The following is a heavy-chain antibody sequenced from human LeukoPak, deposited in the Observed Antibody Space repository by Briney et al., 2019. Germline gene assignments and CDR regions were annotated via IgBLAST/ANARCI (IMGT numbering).Heavy chain of an antibody. J-gene: IGHJ4*02. V-gene: IGHV4-34*01. CDR1: GGSFSGYY. D-gene: IGHD4-17*01. CDR2: INHSGST. CDR3: ARGMTTVTPLDY. Sequence: SETLSLTCAVYGGSFSGYYWSWIRQAPGKGLEWIGEINHSGSTNYNPSLKSRVTISVDTSKNQFSLKLSSVTAADTAVYYCARGMTTVTPLDYWGQGTLVTVSS.